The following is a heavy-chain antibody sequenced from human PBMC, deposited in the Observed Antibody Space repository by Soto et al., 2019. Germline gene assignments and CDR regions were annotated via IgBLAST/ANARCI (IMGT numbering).Heavy chain of an antibody. Sequence: GSLRLSCAASGFTFSSYAMSWVRQAPGKGLEWVSAISGSGGSTYYADSVKGRFTISRDNSKNTLYLQMNSLRAEDTAVYYCAKVRGQDFWSGYYFDRRYYFDYWGQGTLVTVSS. V-gene: IGHV3-23*01. D-gene: IGHD3-3*01. CDR2: ISGSGGST. CDR3: AKVRGQDFWSGYYFDRRYYFDY. J-gene: IGHJ4*02. CDR1: GFTFSSYA.